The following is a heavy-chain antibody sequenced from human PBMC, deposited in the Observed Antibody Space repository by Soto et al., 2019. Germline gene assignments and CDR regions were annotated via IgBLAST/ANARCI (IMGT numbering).Heavy chain of an antibody. D-gene: IGHD3-3*02. V-gene: IGHV4-39*01. CDR2: IFYLGSS. CDR1: GDSIISSDFY. Sequence: SATLSLTYTVSGDSIISSDFYWGWVRQPPGKGLEWIGSIFYLGSSYYNPSLKSRVTMSVDTSKNQFSLRLRSVTAADTALYFCARHSLALRKNNWFDPWGQGIMVTVSS. CDR3: ARHSLALRKNNWFDP. J-gene: IGHJ5*02.